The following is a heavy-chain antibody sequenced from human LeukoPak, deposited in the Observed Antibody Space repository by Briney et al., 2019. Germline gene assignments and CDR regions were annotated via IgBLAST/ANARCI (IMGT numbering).Heavy chain of an antibody. Sequence: ASVKVSCKASGGTFSSYAISWVRQAPGQGLEWMGGIIPIFGTANYAQKFQGRVTITADESTSTAYMELSSLRSEDTAVYYCARDMGDSGYDMNYWGQGTLVTVSS. D-gene: IGHD5-12*01. CDR3: ARDMGDSGYDMNY. CDR1: GGTFSSYA. V-gene: IGHV1-69*13. CDR2: IIPIFGTA. J-gene: IGHJ4*02.